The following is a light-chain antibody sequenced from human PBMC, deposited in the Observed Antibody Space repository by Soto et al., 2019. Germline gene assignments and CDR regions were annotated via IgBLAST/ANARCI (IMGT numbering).Light chain of an antibody. J-gene: IGKJ1*01. Sequence: EIVMTQSPATLSVSPGERVTLSCRASQNVSSHLAWYQHKPGQAPRLLTYGASSRAAAAPARFRGSGAGTEFTLTIRSLQSEDFAVYYCQQYDTWPRTSGPGSKV. V-gene: IGKV3D-15*01. CDR1: QNVSSH. CDR3: QQYDTWPRT. CDR2: GAS.